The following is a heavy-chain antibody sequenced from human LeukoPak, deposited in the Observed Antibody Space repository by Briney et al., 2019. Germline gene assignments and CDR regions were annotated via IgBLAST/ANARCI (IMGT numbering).Heavy chain of an antibody. V-gene: IGHV4-39*01. CDR3: ARQGSGNYLSPVNY. CDR1: GGSISSSSYY. J-gene: IGHJ4*02. D-gene: IGHD1-26*01. CDR2: IYYSGST. Sequence: SETLSLTCTVSGGSISSSSYYWGWIRQPPGKGLEWIGTIYYSGSTYYNPSLKSRVTISVDTSKNQFSLKLSSVTAADTAVYYCARQGSGNYLSPVNYWGQGTLVTVSS.